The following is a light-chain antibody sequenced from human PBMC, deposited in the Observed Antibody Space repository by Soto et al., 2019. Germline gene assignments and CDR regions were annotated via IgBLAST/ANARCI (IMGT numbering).Light chain of an antibody. Sequence: QSALTQPASVSGSPGQSITISCTGTSSDVGSYNLVSWYQQHPGKAPKLMIYEVSKRPSGVSNRFSGSKSGHTASLTISGLQAEDDADYYCCSYAGSSTYVFGTGTKLTVL. J-gene: IGLJ1*01. CDR1: SSDVGSYNL. V-gene: IGLV2-23*02. CDR2: EVS. CDR3: CSYAGSSTYV.